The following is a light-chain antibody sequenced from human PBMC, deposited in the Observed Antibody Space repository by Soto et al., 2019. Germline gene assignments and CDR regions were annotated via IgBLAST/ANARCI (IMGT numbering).Light chain of an antibody. J-gene: IGKJ5*01. CDR2: DVS. CDR1: QSVSNC. CDR3: QQYHSYPIT. V-gene: IGKV1-5*01. Sequence: DIATSRTRSKLSAVVVSIETITCRASQSVSNCLAWYQQKPGKAPKLLIDDVSSLESGVPSRFSGSGSGTEFTLTISCLQPDDFATYYCQQYHSYPITFGQGTRLEIK.